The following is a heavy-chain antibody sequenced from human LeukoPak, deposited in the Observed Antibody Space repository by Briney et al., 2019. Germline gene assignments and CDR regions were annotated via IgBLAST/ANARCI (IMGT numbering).Heavy chain of an antibody. J-gene: IGHJ4*02. V-gene: IGHV4-34*01. Sequence: SETLSLTCAVYGGSFSGYYWSWIRQPPGKGLEWIGEINHSGSTNYNPSLKSRVTISVGTSKNQFSLKLSSVTAADTAVYYCARLGIAAADDFDYWGQGTLVTVSS. CDR3: ARLGIAAADDFDY. D-gene: IGHD6-13*01. CDR2: INHSGST. CDR1: GGSFSGYY.